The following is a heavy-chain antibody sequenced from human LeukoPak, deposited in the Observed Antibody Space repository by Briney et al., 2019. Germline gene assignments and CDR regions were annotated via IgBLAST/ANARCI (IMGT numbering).Heavy chain of an antibody. V-gene: IGHV4-39*07. CDR1: GGSISSSSYY. CDR2: IYYSGST. D-gene: IGHD3-22*01. J-gene: IGHJ3*02. Sequence: SETLSLTCTVSGGSISSSSYYWGCIRQPPGKGLEWIGSIYYSGSTYYNPSLKSRVTISVDTSKNQFSLKLSSVTAADTAVYYCARDPHDYFDSSGHGAFDIWGQGTMVTVSS. CDR3: ARDPHDYFDSSGHGAFDI.